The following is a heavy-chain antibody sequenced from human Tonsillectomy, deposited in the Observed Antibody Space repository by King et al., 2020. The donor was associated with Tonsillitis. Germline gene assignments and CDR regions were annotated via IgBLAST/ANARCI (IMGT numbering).Heavy chain of an antibody. Sequence: QLVQSGAEVKKPGESLKMSCKGSGYSFTSYWIAWVRQTPGKGLEWMGIIYPGDSDTRYSPSFQGQVTISADKSISTAYLQWKSLKASDTAIYYCARLGSGLVAGMWLNYWGQGTLVTVSA. D-gene: IGHD6-19*01. CDR1: GYSFTSYW. J-gene: IGHJ4*02. V-gene: IGHV5-51*01. CDR3: ARLGSGLVAGMWLNY. CDR2: IYPGDSDT.